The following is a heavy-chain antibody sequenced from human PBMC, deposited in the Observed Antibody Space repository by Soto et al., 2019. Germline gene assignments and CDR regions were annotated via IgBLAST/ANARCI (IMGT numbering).Heavy chain of an antibody. V-gene: IGHV1-69*02. CDR2: IIPILGIA. J-gene: IGHJ4*02. Sequence: SVKVSCKASGGTFSSYTISWVRQAPGQGLEWMGRIIPILGIANYAQKFQGRVTITADKSTSTAYMELSSLRSEDTAVYYCAAASAYCGGDCPFDYWGQGTLVTVSS. D-gene: IGHD2-21*01. CDR1: GGTFSSYT. CDR3: AAASAYCGGDCPFDY.